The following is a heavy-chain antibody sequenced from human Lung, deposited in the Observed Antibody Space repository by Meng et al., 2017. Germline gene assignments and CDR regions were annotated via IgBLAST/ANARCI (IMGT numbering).Heavy chain of an antibody. V-gene: IGHV4-61*01. CDR3: ARVTIVATTSPFDS. CDR2: IDYSGTT. J-gene: IGHJ4*02. Sequence: GSLRLSCTVSGGSVSSGSYYWSWIRQPPGKGLEWIGYIDYSGTTNYNPSLKTRVTISLDTSKNQFSLRLSSVTAADTAVYYCARVTIVATTSPFDSWGQGSLVTVS. CDR1: GGSVSSGSYY. D-gene: IGHD5-12*01.